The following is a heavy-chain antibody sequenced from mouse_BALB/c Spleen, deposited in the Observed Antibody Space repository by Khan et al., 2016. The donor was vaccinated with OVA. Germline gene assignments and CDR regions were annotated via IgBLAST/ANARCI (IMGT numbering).Heavy chain of an antibody. CDR2: IWGGGST. Sequence: QMQLKESGPGLVAPSQNLSITCTVSGFSLSDYGVSWIRQPPGKGLEWLGVIWGGGSTYYNSALKSRLNISKDNSKSQVFLKMSSLQSDDTAMFYCTKGVWSYYYTLDYWGQGTSVTVSS. CDR1: GFSLSDYG. V-gene: IGHV2-6-5*01. CDR3: TKGVWSYYYTLDY. J-gene: IGHJ4*01.